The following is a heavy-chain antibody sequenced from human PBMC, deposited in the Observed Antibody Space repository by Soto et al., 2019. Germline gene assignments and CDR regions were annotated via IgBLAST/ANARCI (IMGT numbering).Heavy chain of an antibody. D-gene: IGHD6-6*01. CDR3: ARTAARPWWIDP. V-gene: IGHV4-59*01. Sequence: PSETLSLTCTVSGGSISSYYWSWIRQPPGKGLEWIGYIYYSGSTNYNPSLKSRVTISVDTSKNQFSLKLSSVTAADTAVYYCARTAARPWWIDPWGQGTLVTVSS. CDR2: IYYSGST. J-gene: IGHJ5*02. CDR1: GGSISSYY.